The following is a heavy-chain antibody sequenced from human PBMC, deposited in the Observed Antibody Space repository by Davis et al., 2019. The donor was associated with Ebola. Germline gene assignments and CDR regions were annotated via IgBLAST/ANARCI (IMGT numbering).Heavy chain of an antibody. CDR1: GFIFSREW. D-gene: IGHD5-12*01. CDR2: INPEETTI. CDR3: TRETCGYRDF. J-gene: IGHJ3*01. V-gene: IGHV3-74*01. Sequence: GESLMISCASSGFIFSREWLHWVRPAPGKGLVWVARINPEETTITYADSVKGRFLISRDNSKNTLYLQLNSLRAEDTALYYCTRETCGYRDFWGQGTMVTVSS.